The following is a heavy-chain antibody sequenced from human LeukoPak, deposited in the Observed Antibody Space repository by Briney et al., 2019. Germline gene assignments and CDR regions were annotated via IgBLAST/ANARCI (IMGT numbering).Heavy chain of an antibody. V-gene: IGHV3-30-3*01. J-gene: IGHJ4*02. CDR1: GFTFSSYA. CDR3: ARAMITFGGVIVPPRY. CDR2: ISYDGSNK. Sequence: GGSLRLSCAASGFTFSSYAMHWVRQAPGKGLEWVAVISYDGSNKYYADSVKGRFTISRDNSKNTLYLQMNSLRAEDTAVYYCARAMITFGGVIVPPRYWGQGTLVTVSS. D-gene: IGHD3-16*02.